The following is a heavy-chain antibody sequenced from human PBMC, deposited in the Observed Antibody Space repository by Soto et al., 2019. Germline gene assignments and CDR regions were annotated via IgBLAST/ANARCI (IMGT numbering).Heavy chain of an antibody. J-gene: IGHJ6*02. D-gene: IGHD4-17*01. Sequence: LSLTFTVSGGSIISYYCSWIRQPPGKGLEWIGYIYYSGSTNYNPSLKSRVTISVDTSKNQFSLKLSSVTAADTAVYYCARVPVTTYYYYGMDVWGQGTTVTVSS. CDR1: GGSIISYY. CDR3: ARVPVTTYYYYGMDV. V-gene: IGHV4-59*01. CDR2: IYYSGST.